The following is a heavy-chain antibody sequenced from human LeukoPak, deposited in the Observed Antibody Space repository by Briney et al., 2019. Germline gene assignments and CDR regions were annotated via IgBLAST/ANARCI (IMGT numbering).Heavy chain of an antibody. CDR1: GYTFTGYY. D-gene: IGHD6-6*01. CDR2: INPNSGGT. CDR3: AMLPLESIAARGPYYYYGMDV. V-gene: IGHV1-2*02. J-gene: IGHJ6*02. Sequence: GASVKVSCKASGYTFTGYYMHWVRQAPGQGLEGMGWINPNSGGTNYAQKFQGRVTMTRDTSISTAYMELSRLRSDDTAVYYCAMLPLESIAARGPYYYYGMDVWGQGTTVTVSS.